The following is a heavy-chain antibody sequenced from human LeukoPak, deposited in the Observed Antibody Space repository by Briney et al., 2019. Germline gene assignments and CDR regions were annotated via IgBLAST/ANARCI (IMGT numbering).Heavy chain of an antibody. CDR2: IYTSGST. CDR1: GGSISSYY. Sequence: SETLSLTCTVSGGSISSYYWSWIRQPAGKGLEWIGRIYTSGSTNYNPSLGSRVTISRDTSKNQFSLKLRSVTAADTAVYYCVYSSGWTNFYYYGMDVWGQGTTVTVSS. V-gene: IGHV4-4*07. D-gene: IGHD6-19*01. J-gene: IGHJ6*02. CDR3: VYSSGWTNFYYYGMDV.